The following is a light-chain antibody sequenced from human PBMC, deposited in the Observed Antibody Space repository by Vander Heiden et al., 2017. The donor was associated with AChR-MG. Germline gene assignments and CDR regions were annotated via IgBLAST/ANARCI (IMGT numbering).Light chain of an antibody. CDR1: SNDVGTYDV. J-gene: IGLJ3*02. V-gene: IGLV2-23*02. Sequence: QPALSQPASVSGSPGQSITISCAGTSNDVGTYDVVSWYQQHPGKAPKLLIYDVHKRFSGVAHRLSGSKSGNTASLTISGLQAEDEADYYCYAYAGSDTWVFGGGTKVTVL. CDR3: YAYAGSDTWV. CDR2: DVH.